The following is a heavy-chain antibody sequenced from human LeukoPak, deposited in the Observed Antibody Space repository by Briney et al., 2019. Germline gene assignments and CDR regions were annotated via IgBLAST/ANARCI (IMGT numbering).Heavy chain of an antibody. V-gene: IGHV1-18*01. J-gene: IGHJ3*02. CDR2: ISAYNGNT. D-gene: IGHD1-26*01. CDR3: ASIVGALKAFDI. CDR1: GYTFTSYG. Sequence: ASVKVSCKASGYTFTSYGISWVRQAPGQGLEWMGWISAYNGNTNYAQKLQGRVTMTRDTSTSTVYMELSSLRSEDTAVYYCASIVGALKAFDIWGQGTMVTVSS.